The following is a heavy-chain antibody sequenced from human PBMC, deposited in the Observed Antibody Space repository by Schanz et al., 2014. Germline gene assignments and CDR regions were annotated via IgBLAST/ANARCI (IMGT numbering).Heavy chain of an antibody. CDR1: AFIFRSYS. CDR2: ISRSSSTI. D-gene: IGHD2-21*01. Sequence: EVQLVESGGGLVQPGGSLRLSCAASAFIFRSYSMHWVRQAPGKGLEWVSYISRSSSTIYYADSVRGRFTISRDNAKNTLYLQMNSLRAEDTAVYYCARFVARYQYYGVDVWGQGTTVIVSS. CDR3: ARFVARYQYYGVDV. V-gene: IGHV3-48*01. J-gene: IGHJ6*02.